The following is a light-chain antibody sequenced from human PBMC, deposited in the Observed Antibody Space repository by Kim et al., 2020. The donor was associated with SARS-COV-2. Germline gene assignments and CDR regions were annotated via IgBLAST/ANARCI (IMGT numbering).Light chain of an antibody. CDR3: QSYDSNLRGAL. J-gene: IGLJ3*02. Sequence: RVTISCYGTGSNIGSDYVVHWYHQLPGAAPKVVIFSNDKRPSGVPERFSGSQSGPSASLAITGLQPGDEAFYYCQSYDSNLRGALFGGGTQLTVL. CDR2: SND. CDR1: GSNIGSDYV. V-gene: IGLV1-40*01.